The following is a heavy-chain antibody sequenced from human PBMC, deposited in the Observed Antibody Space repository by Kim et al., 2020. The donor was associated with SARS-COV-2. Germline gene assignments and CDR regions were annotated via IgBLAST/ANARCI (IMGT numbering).Heavy chain of an antibody. CDR1: GFTFSSYS. CDR2: IISSSNTI. Sequence: GGSLRLSCAVSGFTFSSYSMNCVRQAPGKGLEWVSYIISSSNTIYCADSMKGRFTISRDNAKNSLYLQMNSLRDEDTDVYYCARAGYCSSTSCSLDAFDIWGRWTISTV. J-gene: IGHJ3*02. D-gene: IGHD2-2*01. V-gene: IGHV3-48*02. CDR3: ARAGYCSSTSCSLDAFDI.